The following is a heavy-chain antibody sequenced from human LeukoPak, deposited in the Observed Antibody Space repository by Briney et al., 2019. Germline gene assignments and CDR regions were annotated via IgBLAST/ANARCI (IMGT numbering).Heavy chain of an antibody. CDR2: ISSSSSYT. Sequence: GGSLRLSCAASGVTFSDYYMSWIRQAPGKGLEWVSYISSSSSYTNYADSVKGRFTISRDNAKNSLYLQMNSLRAEDTAVYYCARHTATLVGYYYYGMDVWGKGTTVTVSS. CDR1: GVTFSDYY. V-gene: IGHV3-11*06. CDR3: ARHTATLVGYYYYGMDV. D-gene: IGHD5-18*01. J-gene: IGHJ6*04.